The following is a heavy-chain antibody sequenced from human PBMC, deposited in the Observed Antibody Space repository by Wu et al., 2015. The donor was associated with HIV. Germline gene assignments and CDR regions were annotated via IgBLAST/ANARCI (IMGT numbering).Heavy chain of an antibody. CDR3: ARDSDIVVVVADTPGAFDI. CDR1: GYTFTNYD. J-gene: IGHJ3*02. Sequence: QVQLVQSGAEVKNPGSSVKVSCKASGYTFTNYDISWVRQAPGQGLEWMGWISAYSGNTKYAQKLQGRVTMTTDTSTSSAYMALTSLRSGDTAVYYCARDSDIVVVVADTPGAFDIWAKGQWSPSLQ. CDR2: ISAYSGNT. V-gene: IGHV1-18*01. D-gene: IGHD2-15*01.